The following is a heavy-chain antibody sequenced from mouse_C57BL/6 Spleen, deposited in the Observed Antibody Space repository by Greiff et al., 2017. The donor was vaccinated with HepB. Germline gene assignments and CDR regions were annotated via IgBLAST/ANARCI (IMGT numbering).Heavy chain of an antibody. V-gene: IGHV1-76*01. Sequence: QVQLQQSGAELVRPGASVKLSCKASGYTFTDYYINWVKQRPGQGLEWIARIYPGSGNTYYNEKFKGKATLTAEKSSSTAYMQLSSLTSEDSAVYFCARERIYYYGSSQYAMDYWGQGTSVTVSS. J-gene: IGHJ4*01. CDR1: GYTFTDYY. CDR3: ARERIYYYGSSQYAMDY. CDR2: IYPGSGNT. D-gene: IGHD1-1*01.